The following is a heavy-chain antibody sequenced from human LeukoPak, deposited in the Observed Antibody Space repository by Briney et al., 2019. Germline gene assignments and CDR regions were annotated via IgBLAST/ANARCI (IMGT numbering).Heavy chain of an antibody. Sequence: SETLSLTCTVSGASISRSSYYWSWIRQPPGKGLEWIGYIYYSGSTYYNPSLKSRVTISLDTSKNHFSLKLSSVTAADTAVYYCARKKFMAAGGFDPWGQGTLVTVSS. D-gene: IGHD6-13*01. V-gene: IGHV4-61*01. CDR2: IYYSGST. CDR3: ARKKFMAAGGFDP. J-gene: IGHJ5*02. CDR1: GASISRSSYY.